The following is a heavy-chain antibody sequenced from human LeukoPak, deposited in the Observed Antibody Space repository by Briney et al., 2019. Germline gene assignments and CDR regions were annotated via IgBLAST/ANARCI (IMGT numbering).Heavy chain of an antibody. Sequence: PGGALTFTCPASGFTFSSYWLTWVRQAPGKGREWLAITSQDGSEKYYVDSVKGRFTIFRDNAKNSLYLQVNSLRAEDTAVYYCARVLDSSSSRYQAFPYWGQGTLVTVSS. CDR2: TSQDGSEK. V-gene: IGHV3-7*01. J-gene: IGHJ4*02. D-gene: IGHD2-15*01. CDR1: GFTFSSYW. CDR3: ARVLDSSSSRYQAFPY.